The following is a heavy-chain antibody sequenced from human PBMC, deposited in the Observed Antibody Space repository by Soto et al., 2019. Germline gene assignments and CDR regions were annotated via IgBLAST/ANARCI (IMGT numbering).Heavy chain of an antibody. Sequence: QVQLVESGGGVVQPGRSLRLSCAASGFTFSSYGMHWVREASGKGLEWVAVIWYDGSNKYYADSVKGRFTISRDNSKNALYLQMNSLRAEDTAVYYCASPTGRALARIYYGIDVWGQGHTVTVSS. CDR1: GFTFSSYG. V-gene: IGHV3-33*01. CDR2: IWYDGSNK. CDR3: ASPTGRALARIYYGIDV. D-gene: IGHD4-4*01. J-gene: IGHJ6*02.